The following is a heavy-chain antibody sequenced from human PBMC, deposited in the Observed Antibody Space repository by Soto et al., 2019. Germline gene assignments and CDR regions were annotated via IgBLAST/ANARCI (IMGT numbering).Heavy chain of an antibody. D-gene: IGHD3-16*01. CDR3: AREVASYGSTYFDY. CDR2: TYYRGTT. J-gene: IGHJ4*02. V-gene: IGHV4-59*01. CDR1: GGSIRGYY. Sequence: SETLSLTCSVSGGSIRGYYWTWIRQPPGKGLEWIGYTYYRGTTKYNPSLNSRVTISADTSQNQISLQLSSVTAADTAVYYCAREVASYGSTYFDYWGQGALVTVS.